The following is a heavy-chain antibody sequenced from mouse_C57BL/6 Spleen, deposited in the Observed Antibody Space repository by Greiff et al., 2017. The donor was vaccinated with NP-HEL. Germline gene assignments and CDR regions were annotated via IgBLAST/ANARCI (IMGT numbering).Heavy chain of an antibody. V-gene: IGHV1-42*01. CDR1: GYSFTGYY. CDR3: ARSDDGYPN. Sequence: VQLQQPGPELVKPGASVKISCKASGYSFTGYYMNWVKQSPEKSLEWIGEINPSTGGTTYNQKFKAKATLTVDKSSSTAYMQLKSLTSEDSAVYYCARSDDGYPNWGQGTTLTVSS. J-gene: IGHJ2*01. D-gene: IGHD2-3*01. CDR2: INPSTGGT.